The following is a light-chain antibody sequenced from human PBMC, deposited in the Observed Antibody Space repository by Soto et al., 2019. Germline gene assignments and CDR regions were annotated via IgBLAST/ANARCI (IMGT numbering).Light chain of an antibody. CDR1: QSVSTN. V-gene: IGKV3-15*01. CDR2: GAS. CDR3: QQRSNWPIT. J-gene: IGKJ5*01. Sequence: EIVMTQSPATLSVPPGEIATLYFRASQSVSTNLAWYQQKPGQGPRLLIFGASTRAIGIPARFSGSGSGTDFTLTISSLQSEDFAVYYCQQRSNWPITFGQGTRLEL.